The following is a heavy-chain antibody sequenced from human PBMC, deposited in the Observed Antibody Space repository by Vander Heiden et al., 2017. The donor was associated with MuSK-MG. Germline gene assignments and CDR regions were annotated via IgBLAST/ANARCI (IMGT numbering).Heavy chain of an antibody. Sequence: EVQLVQSGAEVKKPGESLKISCKGSGYSFTRYWIGWVRQMPGKGLEWMGIIYPGDSDTRYSPSFQGQVTISADKSISTAYLQWSSLKASDTAMYYCARSLWFGEEVAYYGMDVWGQGTTVTVSS. CDR2: IYPGDSDT. CDR1: GYSFTRYW. D-gene: IGHD3-10*01. CDR3: ARSLWFGEEVAYYGMDV. J-gene: IGHJ6*02. V-gene: IGHV5-51*01.